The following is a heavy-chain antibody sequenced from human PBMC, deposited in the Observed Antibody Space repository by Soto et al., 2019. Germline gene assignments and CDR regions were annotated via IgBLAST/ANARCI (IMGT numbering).Heavy chain of an antibody. CDR3: ARYNIVVVPAANYYYYYGMDV. D-gene: IGHD2-2*01. J-gene: IGHJ6*02. CDR2: ISAYNGNT. Sequence: QVQLVQSGAEVKKPGASVKVSCKASGYTFTSYGISWVRQAPGQGLEWMGWISAYNGNTNYAQKPQGRVTMTTDTSTSTAYMELRSLRSDDTAVYYCARYNIVVVPAANYYYYYGMDVWGQGTTVTVSS. V-gene: IGHV1-18*01. CDR1: GYTFTSYG.